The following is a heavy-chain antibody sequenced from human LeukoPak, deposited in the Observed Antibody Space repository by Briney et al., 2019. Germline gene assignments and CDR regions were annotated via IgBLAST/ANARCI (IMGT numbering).Heavy chain of an antibody. CDR2: IYYSGST. Sequence: PSETLSLTCTVSGGSISSYYWSWIRQPPGKGLEWIGYIYYSGSTNYNPSLKSRVTISVETSKNQFSLKLSSVTAADTAVYYCARSITIFGVVWGAFDVWGQGTMVTVSS. D-gene: IGHD3-3*01. CDR1: GGSISSYY. V-gene: IGHV4-59*12. CDR3: ARSITIFGVVWGAFDV. J-gene: IGHJ3*01.